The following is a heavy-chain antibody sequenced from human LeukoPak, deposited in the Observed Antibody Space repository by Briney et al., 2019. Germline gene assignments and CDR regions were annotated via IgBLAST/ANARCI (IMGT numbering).Heavy chain of an antibody. CDR3: ARDLSFGSLDF. V-gene: IGHV3-33*01. Sequence: PGGSLTLSCAASGFTLSSHGMHWLRQAPGKGLEWVAGRWYDGSKEDYADSVKGRFTISRDMSKNTLNLQMNSLRVEDTAMFYCARDLSFGSLDFRGQGTLVTVSS. D-gene: IGHD1-26*01. CDR2: RWYDGSKE. CDR1: GFTLSSHG. J-gene: IGHJ4*02.